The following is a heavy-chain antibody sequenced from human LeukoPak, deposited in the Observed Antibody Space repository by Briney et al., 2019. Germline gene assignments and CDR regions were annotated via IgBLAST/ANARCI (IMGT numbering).Heavy chain of an antibody. CDR1: GGSISSGSYY. V-gene: IGHV4-61*01. CDR3: ARDLGILWYFDL. Sequence: SQTLSLTCTVSGGSISSGSYYWSWIRQPPGKGLEWIGYIYYSGSTNYNPSLKSRVTISVDTSKNQFSLKLSSVTAADTAVYYCARDLGILWYFDLWGRGTLVTVSS. J-gene: IGHJ2*01. D-gene: IGHD7-27*01. CDR2: IYYSGST.